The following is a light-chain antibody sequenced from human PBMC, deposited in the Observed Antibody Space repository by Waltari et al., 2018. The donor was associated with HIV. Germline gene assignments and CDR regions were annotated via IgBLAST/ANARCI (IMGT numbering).Light chain of an antibody. V-gene: IGLV1-44*01. CDR2: SNN. CDR1: SSNIGSNT. CDR3: ATWDDSLNAYVV. Sequence: QSVVTQPPSASGTPGQRVTISCSGSSSNIGSNTVNWYQQLPGTAPKLLIYSNNRRPSGVPDRFSGSKSGTSASLAISGLQSEDEADYYCATWDDSLNAYVVFGGGTKLTVL. J-gene: IGLJ2*01.